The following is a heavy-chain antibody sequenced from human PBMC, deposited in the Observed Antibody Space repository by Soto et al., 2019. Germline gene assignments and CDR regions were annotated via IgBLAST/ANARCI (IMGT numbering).Heavy chain of an antibody. CDR2: ISGSSSDT. J-gene: IGHJ4*02. CDR1: GFTFSDYY. CDR3: ATGPRRLSD. D-gene: IGHD3-3*01. Sequence: QVQLVESVGGLVKPGGSLRRSCAASGFTFSDYYMSWIRQAPGTGLESLSYISGSSSDTKYADSVRGRFTISRDNAKNSLYLQMNSLRAEDTAVYYCATGPRRLSDWGQGTPVIVSS. V-gene: IGHV3-11*05.